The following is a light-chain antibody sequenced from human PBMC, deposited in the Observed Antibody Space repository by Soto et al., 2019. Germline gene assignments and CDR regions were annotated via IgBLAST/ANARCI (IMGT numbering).Light chain of an antibody. CDR2: GNS. J-gene: IGLJ1*01. CDR3: QSFDSRLSGSV. CDR1: SSNIGAGYD. Sequence: QSVLTQAPSVSGAPGQRVTISCTGSSSNIGAGYDVHWYQQLPGTAPKLLIYGNSNRPSGVPDRFSGSKSGTSASLAITGIQAEDWADLYRQSFDSRLSGSVFGTGTKLTVL. V-gene: IGLV1-40*01.